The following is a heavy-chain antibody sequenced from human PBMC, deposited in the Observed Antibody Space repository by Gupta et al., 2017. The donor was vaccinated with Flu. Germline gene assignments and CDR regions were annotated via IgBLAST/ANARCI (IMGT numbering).Heavy chain of an antibody. V-gene: IGHV3-48*03. Sequence: EVQLVESGGGLVQPGSSLRLPCAASGFPFSSYEMRWVRQAPGKGRECISSISTSGTNIYDAASVKGRFTISRDNAKNSLYLQMNSLRGEDTAFYYCARNPPHYYYYMDVWGKGTTVTVSS. J-gene: IGHJ6*03. CDR3: ARNPPHYYYYMDV. CDR1: GFPFSSYE. CDR2: ISTSGTNI.